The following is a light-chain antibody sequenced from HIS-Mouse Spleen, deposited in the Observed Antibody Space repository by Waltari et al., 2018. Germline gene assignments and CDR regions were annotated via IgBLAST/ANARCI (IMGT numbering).Light chain of an antibody. V-gene: IGLV2-14*03. CDR1: SSDVGGYNY. J-gene: IGLJ2*01. CDR2: DVS. Sequence: QSALTQPASVSGSPGQSITISCTGTSSDVGGYNYVSCYQHHPGKAPKLMIYDVSNRPSGVSNRFSGSKSGNTASLTISGLQAEDEADYYCCSYAGSSTFVVFGGGTKLTVL. CDR3: CSYAGSSTFVV.